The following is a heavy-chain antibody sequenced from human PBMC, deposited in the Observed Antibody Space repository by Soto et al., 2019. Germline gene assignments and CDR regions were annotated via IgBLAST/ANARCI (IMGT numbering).Heavy chain of an antibody. J-gene: IGHJ4*02. Sequence: PVGSLTLSCAACGFTLSRYWMYWVRQAPGKGLFWVSRINSEGSSRRYADSVNGRFTVSRDNAKNTLYLQMNSLRAEDTAVYYCAREATYSSGRGMDVWGQGTLVTVSS. D-gene: IGHD3-22*01. CDR2: INSEGSSR. V-gene: IGHV3-74*01. CDR3: AREATYSSGRGMDV. CDR1: GFTLSRYW.